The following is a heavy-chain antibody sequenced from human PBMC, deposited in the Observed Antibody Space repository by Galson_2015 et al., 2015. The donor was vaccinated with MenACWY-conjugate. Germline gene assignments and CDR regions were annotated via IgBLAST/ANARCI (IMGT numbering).Heavy chain of an antibody. Sequence: SVKVSCKASGGTFSSYAISWVRQAPGQGLEWMGGIIPIFGTANYAQNFAGRVTITADESTSTAYMELSSLRSEDTAVYYCARERYDGNPGRDAFYIWGQGTMVTVSS. CDR1: GGTFSSYA. CDR3: ARERYDGNPGRDAFYI. V-gene: IGHV1-69*13. D-gene: IGHD3-22*01. J-gene: IGHJ3*02. CDR2: IIPIFGTA.